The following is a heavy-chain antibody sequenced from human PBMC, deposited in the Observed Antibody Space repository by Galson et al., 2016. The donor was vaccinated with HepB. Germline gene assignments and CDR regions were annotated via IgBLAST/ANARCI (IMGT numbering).Heavy chain of an antibody. CDR3: ARENNEDYIWGTYGYGEFDY. D-gene: IGHD3-16*01. Sequence: SLRLSCAASGFIFSNYGMHWVRQAPGKGLEWVAVIWYDGSNEYYIDSVKGRFTISRDNSKNTVYLQMNTLRAEDTAVYYCARENNEDYIWGTYGYGEFDYWGQGTLVTVSS. CDR1: GFIFSNYG. CDR2: IWYDGSNE. J-gene: IGHJ4*02. V-gene: IGHV3-33*01.